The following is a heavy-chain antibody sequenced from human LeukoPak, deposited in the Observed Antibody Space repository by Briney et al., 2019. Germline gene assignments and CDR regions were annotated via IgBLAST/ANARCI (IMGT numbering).Heavy chain of an antibody. CDR3: ARGVAVTDRARFFDY. CDR1: GHTFTDSD. V-gene: IGHV1-2*02. Sequence: ASLKVSWKASGHTFTDSDVHWVRQAPGLGLEWMGLINPKRGVTNSAKKFQGRVTMTRDTSICTIYMELRSLMSDDTAAYYCARGVAVTDRARFFDYWGQGTLVTASS. D-gene: IGHD4-11*01. CDR2: INPKRGVT. J-gene: IGHJ4*02.